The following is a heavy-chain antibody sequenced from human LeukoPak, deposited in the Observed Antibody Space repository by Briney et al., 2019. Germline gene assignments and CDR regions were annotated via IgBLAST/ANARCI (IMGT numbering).Heavy chain of an antibody. CDR3: ARDSGSSLPFDY. J-gene: IGHJ4*02. CDR1: GFTFSSYG. D-gene: IGHD1-26*01. V-gene: IGHV3-30*03. Sequence: GGSLRLSCAASGFTFSSYGMHWVRQAPGKGLEWVAVISYDGTKKYSADSLRGRFTISRDNSKYTLYLQMNSLRAEDTAVYYCARDSGSSLPFDYWGQGTLVAVSS. CDR2: ISYDGTKK.